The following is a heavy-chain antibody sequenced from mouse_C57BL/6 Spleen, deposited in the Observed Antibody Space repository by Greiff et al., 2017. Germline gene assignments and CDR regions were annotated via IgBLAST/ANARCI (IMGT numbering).Heavy chain of an antibody. CDR1: GFTFSSYG. Sequence: EVKLQESGGDLVKPGGSLKLSCAASGFTFSSYGMSWVRQTPDKRLEWVATISSGGSYTYYPDSVKGRFTISRDNAKNTLYLQVSSLKSEDTAMYYCARQQYYFDYWGQGTTLTVSS. CDR3: ARQQYYFDY. CDR2: ISSGGSYT. V-gene: IGHV5-6*01. J-gene: IGHJ2*01.